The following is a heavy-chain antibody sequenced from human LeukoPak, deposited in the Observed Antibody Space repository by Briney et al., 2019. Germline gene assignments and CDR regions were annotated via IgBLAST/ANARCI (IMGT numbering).Heavy chain of an antibody. J-gene: IGHJ6*02. CDR2: IIPILGIA. CDR1: GGTFISYA. CDR3: ARVVVVTAITYYGMDV. V-gene: IGHV1-69*04. D-gene: IGHD2-21*02. Sequence: GASVKVSCKASGGTFISYAISWVRQAPGQGLEWMGRIIPILGIANYAQKFQGRVTITADKSTSTAYMELSSLRSEDTAVYYCARVVVVTAITYYGMDVWGQGTTVTVSS.